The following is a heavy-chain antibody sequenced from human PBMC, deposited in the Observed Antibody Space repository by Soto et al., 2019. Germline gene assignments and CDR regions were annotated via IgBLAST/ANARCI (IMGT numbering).Heavy chain of an antibody. CDR1: GFTFSSYG. J-gene: IGHJ4*02. D-gene: IGHD3-22*01. Sequence: LRLSCAASGFTFSSYGIHWVRQAPGKGLEWVALISYDGSNKYYADSVKGRFTISRDNSKNTLYLQMNSLRAEDTAMYYCAKDAPYYYASSGYYGPFDYWGQGTLVTVSS. CDR3: AKDAPYYYASSGYYGPFDY. V-gene: IGHV3-30*18. CDR2: ISYDGSNK.